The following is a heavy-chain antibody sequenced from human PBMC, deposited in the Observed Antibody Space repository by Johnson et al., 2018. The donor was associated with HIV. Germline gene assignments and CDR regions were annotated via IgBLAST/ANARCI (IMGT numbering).Heavy chain of an antibody. Sequence: VQLVESGGGVVQPGRSLRLSCAASGFTFSSYGMHWVRQAPGKGLEWVAVISYDGSNKYYADSVKGRFTISRDNSKNTLYLQMNSLRAEDTAVYYCAKGEGIATRIDHAVDIGGRGAMVTVSS. V-gene: IGHV3-30*18. CDR2: ISYDGSNK. D-gene: IGHD6-6*01. J-gene: IGHJ3*02. CDR3: AKGEGIATRIDHAVDI. CDR1: GFTFSSYG.